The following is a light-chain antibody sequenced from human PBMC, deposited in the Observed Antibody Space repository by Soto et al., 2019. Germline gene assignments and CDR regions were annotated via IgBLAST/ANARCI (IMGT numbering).Light chain of an antibody. CDR1: QSVSSNY. Sequence: ESVLTQSPGTLSLSPGERATLSCRASQSVSSNYLAWYQHKPGQAPRLLIYGASSRATGIPDRFSGSGSGTDFTLTISRLEPEDFAVYYCQHYGSSLSITLAKGHDWRLN. CDR3: QHYGSSLSIT. CDR2: GAS. J-gene: IGKJ5*01. V-gene: IGKV3-20*01.